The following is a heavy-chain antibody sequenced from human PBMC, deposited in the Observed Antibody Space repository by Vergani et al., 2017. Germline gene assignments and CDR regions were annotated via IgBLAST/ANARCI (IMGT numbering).Heavy chain of an antibody. CDR1: GFTFEDSA. V-gene: IGHV3-43D*03. CDR2: ISWNGGST. CDR3: ARDIGPGGGSELNS. J-gene: IGHJ4*02. D-gene: IGHD2-15*01. Sequence: EVLLAESGGGVVQPGGSLRLSCAVSGFTFEDSAMHWVRQAPGKGLEWVSLISWNGGSTHYADSVKGRFTISRDNSKNSLYLQMNTLRAEDTALYYCARDIGPGGGSELNSWCQGTLVTVSS.